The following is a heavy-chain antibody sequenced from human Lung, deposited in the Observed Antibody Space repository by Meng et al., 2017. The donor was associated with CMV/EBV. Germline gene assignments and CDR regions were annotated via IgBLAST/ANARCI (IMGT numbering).Heavy chain of an antibody. V-gene: IGHV1-8*01. CDR1: GYTFTNYD. Sequence: ASXXVSXKASGYTFTNYDINWVRRATGQGLEWLGWINPNNYNTGYAHQFQGRVTMTRTTSISTAYLELSGLRSEDTAVYYCARGRAGSGSPYDFDYWGQGTLVTVSS. CDR2: INPNNYNT. J-gene: IGHJ4*02. D-gene: IGHD3-10*01. CDR3: ARGRAGSGSPYDFDY.